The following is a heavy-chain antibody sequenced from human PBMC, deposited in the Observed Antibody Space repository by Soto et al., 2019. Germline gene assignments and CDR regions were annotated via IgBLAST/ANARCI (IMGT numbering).Heavy chain of an antibody. CDR3: ASAAKWGLLFDY. CDR2: IYYSEGT. D-gene: IGHD1-26*01. V-gene: IGHV4-39*01. Sequence: SETLSLTCTVSGGSISSSNFYWAWIRQPPGKGLEWIGNIYYSEGTYYNPSLKSRVTISVDTSKNQVSLKLYSVTAADTAVYYCASAAKWGLLFDYWGQGTLVTVSS. CDR1: GGSISSSNFY. J-gene: IGHJ4*02.